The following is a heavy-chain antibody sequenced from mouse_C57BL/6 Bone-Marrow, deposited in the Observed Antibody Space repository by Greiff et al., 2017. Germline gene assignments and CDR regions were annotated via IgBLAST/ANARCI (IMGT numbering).Heavy chain of an antibody. Sequence: VQLQQSGAELVKPGASVKLSCTASGFNIKDYYMHWVKQRTEQGLEWIGSIDPEDGDTKYAPKFQGKATITADKSSNTAYLQLSSLTSEDTAVYDCAREGGYRFLFAYWGQGTLVTVSA. J-gene: IGHJ3*01. CDR3: AREGGYRFLFAY. CDR1: GFNIKDYY. CDR2: IDPEDGDT. V-gene: IGHV14-2*01. D-gene: IGHD2-2*01.